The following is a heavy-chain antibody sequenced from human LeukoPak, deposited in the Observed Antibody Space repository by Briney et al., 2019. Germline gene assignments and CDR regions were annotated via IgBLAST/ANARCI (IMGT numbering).Heavy chain of an antibody. V-gene: IGHV1-18*01. CDR3: ARGDYYDSSGYYYPDAFDI. CDR1: GYAFTTYG. J-gene: IGHJ3*02. Sequence: ASVKVSCKASGYAFTTYGISWVRLAPGQGLEWMGWISAYNGNTNYAQKFQGRVTMTTDTSTSTAYMELRSLRSDDTAVYYCARGDYYDSSGYYYPDAFDIWGQGTMVTVSS. CDR2: ISAYNGNT. D-gene: IGHD3-22*01.